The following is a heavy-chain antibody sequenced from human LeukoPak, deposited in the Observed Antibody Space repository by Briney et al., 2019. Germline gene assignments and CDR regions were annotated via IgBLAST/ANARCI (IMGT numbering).Heavy chain of an antibody. CDR3: ARQLEDAFDI. CDR1: GGSISSGGYY. V-gene: IGHV4-61*08. D-gene: IGHD1-1*01. J-gene: IGHJ3*02. CDR2: IYYSGST. Sequence: SETLSLTCTVSGGSISSGGYYWSWIRQPPGKGLEWIGYIYYSGSTNYNPSLKSRVTISVDTSKNQFSLKLSSVTAADTAVYYCARQLEDAFDIWGQGTMVTVSS.